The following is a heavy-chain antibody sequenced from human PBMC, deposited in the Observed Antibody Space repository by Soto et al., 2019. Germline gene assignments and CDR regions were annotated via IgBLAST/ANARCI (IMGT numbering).Heavy chain of an antibody. CDR1: GGSISSGGYS. J-gene: IGHJ6*02. CDR3: ARGVSFFRANPYGMDV. CDR2: IYHSGST. V-gene: IGHV4-30-2*01. D-gene: IGHD3-10*01. Sequence: PSETLSLTCAVSGGSISSGGYSCSWIRQPPGKGLEWIGYIYHSGSTYYNPSLKSRVTISVDRSKNQFSLKLSSVTAADTAVYYCARGVSFFRANPYGMDVWGQGTTVTVSS.